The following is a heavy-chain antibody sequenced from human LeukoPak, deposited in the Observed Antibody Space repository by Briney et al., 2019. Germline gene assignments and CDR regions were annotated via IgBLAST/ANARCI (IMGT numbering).Heavy chain of an antibody. CDR3: ARSSDSSSLQYFQH. V-gene: IGHV3-23*01. CDR2: ISGSGGST. Sequence: GSLRLSCAASGFTFSSYAMSWVRQAPGKGLEWVSAISGSGGSTYYADSVKGRFTISRDNSKNSLYLQMNSLRAEDTAVYYCARSSDSSSLQYFQHWGQGTLVTVSS. D-gene: IGHD6-6*01. J-gene: IGHJ1*01. CDR1: GFTFSSYA.